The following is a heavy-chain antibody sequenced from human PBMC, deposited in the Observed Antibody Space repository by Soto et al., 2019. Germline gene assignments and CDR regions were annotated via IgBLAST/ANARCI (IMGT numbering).Heavy chain of an antibody. CDR1: GGSTNSSSYP. V-gene: IGHV4-39*01. CDR3: ARLSGSYNDRYFDY. CDR2: VYYNGNT. Sequence: ALETPSLPCTVSGGSTNSSSYPWVWIRQPPGKGLEWIGNVYYNGNTYYKASLKSRVTISVDTSNNQFSLKVKSVTAADTAVYYCARLSGSYNDRYFDYWGQGTLVTVSS. J-gene: IGHJ4*02. D-gene: IGHD1-26*01.